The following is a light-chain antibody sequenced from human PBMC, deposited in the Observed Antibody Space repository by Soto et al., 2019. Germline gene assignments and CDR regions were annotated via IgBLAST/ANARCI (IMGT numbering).Light chain of an antibody. CDR2: AAS. Sequence: EIVLTQSPGTLSLSPGERATLSCRPSQSVSSTYLDWYQQKPGQAPRLLIYAASSRATGIPDRFTGGASATDFTLTISRLGPEDFAVYYWRHYIKSQLTFGQGTKVEIK. V-gene: IGKV3-20*01. CDR1: QSVSSTY. J-gene: IGKJ1*01. CDR3: RHYIKSQLT.